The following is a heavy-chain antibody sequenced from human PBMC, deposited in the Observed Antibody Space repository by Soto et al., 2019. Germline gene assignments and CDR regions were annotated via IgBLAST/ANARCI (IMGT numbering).Heavy chain of an antibody. V-gene: IGHV1-2*02. CDR2: VHPNSGGT. CDR3: AKEGQWGMDV. Sequence: GSVKVSCKASGYTFSVYHMHWVRQAPGQGLEWMGWVHPNSGGTNYAQSFEGRVTMTRDTSINPAYMELGRLTSDDPAVYYCAKEGQWGMDVWGQGNTVTVSS. D-gene: IGHD2-8*01. J-gene: IGHJ6*02. CDR1: GYTFSVYH.